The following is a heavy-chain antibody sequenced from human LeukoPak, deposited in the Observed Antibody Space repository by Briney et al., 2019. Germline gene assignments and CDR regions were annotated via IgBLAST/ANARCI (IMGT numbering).Heavy chain of an antibody. V-gene: IGHV4-4*09. CDR2: IYTSGST. Sequence: SETLSLTCTVSGGSISIYYWNWIRQPPGKGLEWIGHIYTSGSTNYNPSLKSRVTISVDTSKNQFSLKLSSVTAADTAVYYCAITPYGSSGWEYFHSWGQGTLVTVSS. CDR3: AITPYGSSGWEYFHS. J-gene: IGHJ1*01. CDR1: GGSISIYY. D-gene: IGHD3-22*01.